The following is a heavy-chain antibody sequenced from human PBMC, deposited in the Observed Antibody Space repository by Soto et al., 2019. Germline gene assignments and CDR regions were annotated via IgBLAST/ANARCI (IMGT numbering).Heavy chain of an antibody. J-gene: IGHJ6*02. Sequence: QVQLVESGGGVVQPGRSLRLSCAASGFTFSSYGMHWVRQAPGKGLEWVAVISYDGSNKYYADSVKGRFTISRDNSKXXLXXQMNRLRAEDTAVYYWAREGGGLNYGSGSYYIVHYYYGMDVWGQGTTVTVSS. CDR2: ISYDGSNK. CDR3: AREGGGLNYGSGSYYIVHYYYGMDV. D-gene: IGHD3-10*01. CDR1: GFTFSSYG. V-gene: IGHV3-30*03.